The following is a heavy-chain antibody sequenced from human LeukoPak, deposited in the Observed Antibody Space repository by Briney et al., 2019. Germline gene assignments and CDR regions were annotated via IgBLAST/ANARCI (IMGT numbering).Heavy chain of an antibody. J-gene: IGHJ6*02. Sequence: PSETLSLTCTVSVVASKNDNYYWAWFRQPPGKGLEWIGSLYFSGRTYYNPSLKSRVTISVDTSKNQFSLKLSSVTAADTAVYYLAGAGYCSDSSGYVVVTAGYYYGMDVWGQGTTVTVSS. CDR3: AGAGYCSDSSGYVVVTAGYYYGMDV. CDR1: VVASKNDNYY. V-gene: IGHV4-39*07. D-gene: IGHD2-15*01. CDR2: LYFSGRT.